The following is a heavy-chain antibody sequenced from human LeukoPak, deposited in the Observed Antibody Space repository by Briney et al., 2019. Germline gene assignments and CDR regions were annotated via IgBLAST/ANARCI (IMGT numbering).Heavy chain of an antibody. Sequence: PSETLSLTCTVSGGSVSSGSYYWSWIRQPPGKGLEWIGYIYYSGSTNYNPSLKSRVTISVDTSKNQFSLKLSSVTAADTAVYYCARGGTIVVVPAAILPTAGFDPWGQGTLVTVSS. J-gene: IGHJ5*02. CDR2: IYYSGST. CDR1: GGSVSSGSYY. V-gene: IGHV4-61*01. D-gene: IGHD2-2*01. CDR3: ARGGTIVVVPAAILPTAGFDP.